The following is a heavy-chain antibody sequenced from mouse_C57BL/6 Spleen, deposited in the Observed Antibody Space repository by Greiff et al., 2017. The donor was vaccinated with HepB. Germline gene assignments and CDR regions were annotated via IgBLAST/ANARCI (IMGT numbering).Heavy chain of an antibody. Sequence: VQLQQSGAELARPGASVKMSCKASGYTFTSYTMHWVKQRPGQGLEWIGYINPSSGYTKYNQKFKDKATLTADKSSSTAYMQLSSLTSEDSAVYYCARGVTQVGLRNLYWYFDVWGTGTTVTVSS. J-gene: IGHJ1*03. V-gene: IGHV1-4*01. CDR2: INPSSGYT. CDR1: GYTFTSYT. CDR3: ARGVTQVGLRNLYWYFDV. D-gene: IGHD2-2*01.